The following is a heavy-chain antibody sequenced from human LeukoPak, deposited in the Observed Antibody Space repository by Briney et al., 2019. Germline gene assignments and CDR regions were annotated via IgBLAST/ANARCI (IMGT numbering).Heavy chain of an antibody. J-gene: IGHJ5*02. D-gene: IGHD3-10*01. V-gene: IGHV3-23*01. CDR3: ARRVRETTGKTLDP. CDR1: GFTFTSHF. Sequence: GGSLRLSCAASGFTFTSHFMSWFRQAPGKGLEWVAAISDHADRTVSVDRVKGRFTISKDNFNNILYLQMNSLGAGDTAVYYCARRVRETTGKTLDPWGQGTLVTVSS. CDR2: ISDHADRT.